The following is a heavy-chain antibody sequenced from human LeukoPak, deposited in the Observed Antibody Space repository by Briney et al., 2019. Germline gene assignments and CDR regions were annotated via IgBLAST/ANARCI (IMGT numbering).Heavy chain of an antibody. Sequence: GRSLRLSCAASGFTFSSYAMHWVRQAPGKGLEWVAVISYDGSNKYYADSVKGRFTISRDNSKNTLYLQMNSLRAEDTAVYYCARDSAYYGSGSPYYYGMDVWGKGTTVTVSS. CDR2: ISYDGSNK. CDR1: GFTFSSYA. CDR3: ARDSAYYGSGSPYYYGMDV. J-gene: IGHJ6*04. V-gene: IGHV3-30*14. D-gene: IGHD3-10*01.